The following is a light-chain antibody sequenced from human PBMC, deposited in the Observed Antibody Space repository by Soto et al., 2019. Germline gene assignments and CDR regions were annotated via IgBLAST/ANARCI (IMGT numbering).Light chain of an antibody. Sequence: EIVMTQTPATLSVSTGERATLSCRATLSGSRNLAWYQQRPCRAHMLLIYDATTRATDIPARFSGSGSGTEFTLTISSLQSENFSVYYWQQYNNWPLYPLGQGNTLELK. V-gene: IGKV3-15*01. CDR3: QQYNNWPLYP. J-gene: IGKJ2*01. CDR1: LSGSRN. CDR2: DAT.